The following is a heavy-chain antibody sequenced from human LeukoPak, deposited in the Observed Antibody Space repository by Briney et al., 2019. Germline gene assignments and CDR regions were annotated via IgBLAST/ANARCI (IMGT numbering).Heavy chain of an antibody. J-gene: IGHJ4*02. D-gene: IGHD4-23*01. V-gene: IGHV4-39*01. CDR3: AGQTTVVTTTLFDY. CDR2: IYYSGST. CDR1: GGSISSSSYY. Sequence: PSETLSLTCTVSGGSISSSSYYWGWIRQPPGKGLEWIGSIYYSGSTYYNPSLKSRDTISVDTSKNQFSLKLSSVTAADTAVYYCAGQTTVVTTTLFDYWGQGTLVTVPS.